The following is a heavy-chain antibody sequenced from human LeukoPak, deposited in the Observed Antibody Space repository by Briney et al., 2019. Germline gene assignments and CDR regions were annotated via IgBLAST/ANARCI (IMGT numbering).Heavy chain of an antibody. D-gene: IGHD3-22*01. CDR1: GFTFSSYA. CDR2: ISGSGGST. CDR3: AKVLGYYYDSSAHY. Sequence: RTGGSLRLSCAASGFTFSSYAMSWVRQAPGKGLEWVSAISGSGGSTYYADSVKGRFTISRDNSKNTLYLQMNSLRAEDTAVYYCAKVLGYYYDSSAHYWGQGTLVTVSS. V-gene: IGHV3-23*01. J-gene: IGHJ4*02.